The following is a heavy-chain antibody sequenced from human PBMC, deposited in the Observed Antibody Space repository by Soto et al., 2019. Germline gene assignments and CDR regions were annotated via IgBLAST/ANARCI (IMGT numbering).Heavy chain of an antibody. CDR1: GFTFSSYA. CDR3: AKDRIARVGLNWFDP. Sequence: EVQLLESGGGLVQPGGSLRLSCAASGFTFSSYAMSWVRQAPGKGLEWVSAISGSGGSTYYADSVKGRFTISRDNSKNTLYLQMSSLRAEDTAVYYCAKDRIARVGLNWFDPWGQGTLVTVSS. J-gene: IGHJ5*02. CDR2: ISGSGGST. V-gene: IGHV3-23*01. D-gene: IGHD2-15*01.